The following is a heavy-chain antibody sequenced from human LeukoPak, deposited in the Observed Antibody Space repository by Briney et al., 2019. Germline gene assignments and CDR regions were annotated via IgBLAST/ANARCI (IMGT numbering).Heavy chain of an antibody. J-gene: IGHJ4*02. Sequence: ASVKVSCKASGYTFSDYYIHWVRQAPGQGPEWMGWINPKSGGTKYGQKFQGRVTMTRDTSISTAYMELSRLTSDDTAVYYCAREQGGDTAMITGYWGQGTLVTVSS. CDR3: AREQGGDTAMITGY. CDR2: INPKSGGT. CDR1: GYTFSDYY. D-gene: IGHD5-18*01. V-gene: IGHV1-2*02.